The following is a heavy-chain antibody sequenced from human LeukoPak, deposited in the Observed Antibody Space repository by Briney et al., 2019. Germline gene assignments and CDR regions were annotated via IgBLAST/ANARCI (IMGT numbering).Heavy chain of an antibody. V-gene: IGHV4-59*12. CDR3: ARGGYKRGYSGYVNY. J-gene: IGHJ4*02. D-gene: IGHD5-12*01. CDR2: IYYSGST. CDR1: GDSISSYY. Sequence: PSETLSLTCIVSGDSISSYYWSWIRQPPGKGLEWIGRIYYSGSTIYNPSLKSRVTISVDTSKNQFSLKLSSVTAADTAVYYCARGGYKRGYSGYVNYWGQGTLVTVSS.